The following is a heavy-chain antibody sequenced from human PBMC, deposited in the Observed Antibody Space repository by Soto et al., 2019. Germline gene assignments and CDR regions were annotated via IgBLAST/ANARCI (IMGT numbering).Heavy chain of an antibody. J-gene: IGHJ3*02. D-gene: IGHD1-7*01. V-gene: IGHV1-69*12. CDR3: AREPLDLLDAFDI. CDR1: GGPFSSSA. Sequence: QVQLVQSGAEVKMPGSSVKVSCQASGGPFSSSAINWVRQAPGQGLEWMVRIIPIFATTNYAQKFQDRVTITADETTNTAYMALSTLASQDPAIYYCAREPLDLLDAFDIWGQGPMVTVSS. CDR2: IIPIFATT.